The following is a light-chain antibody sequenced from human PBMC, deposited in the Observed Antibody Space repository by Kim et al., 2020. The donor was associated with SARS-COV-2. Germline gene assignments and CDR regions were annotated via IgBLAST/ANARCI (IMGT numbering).Light chain of an antibody. CDR3: QQSHTTPEYT. Sequence: ASVGDRVTISGRASRTVTTFLNWYQQRPGKAPKLLIHTASKLQSGVPSRFTGSGSGTDFTLTINNLQPEDFATYYCQQSHTTPEYTFGQGTKLEI. CDR1: RTVTTF. J-gene: IGKJ2*01. CDR2: TAS. V-gene: IGKV1-39*01.